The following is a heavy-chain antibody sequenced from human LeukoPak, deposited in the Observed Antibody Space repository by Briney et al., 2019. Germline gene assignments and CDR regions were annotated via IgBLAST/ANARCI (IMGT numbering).Heavy chain of an antibody. J-gene: IGHJ3*02. Sequence: GGSLRLSCVASGFTFDDYGMSWVRHAPGKGLEWVSGINGNGYSTGYANSVKGRFTISRDNAKKSLYLQMSSLRAEDTAVYYCAKDQVISGSEASDIWGQGTMVTVSS. CDR2: INGNGYST. V-gene: IGHV3-20*04. CDR3: AKDQVISGSEASDI. CDR1: GFTFDDYG. D-gene: IGHD2-21*01.